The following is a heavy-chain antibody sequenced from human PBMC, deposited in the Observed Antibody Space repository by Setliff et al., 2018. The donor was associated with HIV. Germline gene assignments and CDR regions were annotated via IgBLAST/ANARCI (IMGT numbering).Heavy chain of an antibody. J-gene: IGHJ4*02. V-gene: IGHV3-23*01. CDR2: ITGFGGRT. CDR3: AKGPGYSSSWYYFNY. Sequence: GSLRLSCAASGFTFINFGLSWVRQAPGKGLEWVSTITGFGGRTYYADSVKGRFTISRDNSKNTLYLQMNSLRAEDTAVYYCAKGPGYSSSWYYFNYWGQGTLVTVSS. CDR1: GFTFINFG. D-gene: IGHD6-13*01.